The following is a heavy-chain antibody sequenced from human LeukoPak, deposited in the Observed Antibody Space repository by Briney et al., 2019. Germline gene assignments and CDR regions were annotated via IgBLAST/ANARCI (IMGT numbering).Heavy chain of an antibody. CDR2: MNPNSGNT. CDR1: GYTFTSYD. V-gene: IGHV1-8*03. Sequence: ASVKVSCKASGYTFTSYDINWVRQATGQGLEWMGWMNPNSGNTGYAQKFQGRVTITRNTSISTAYMELSSLRSEDTAVYYCARRGGSACPADYYYYYMDVWGKGTTVTVSS. J-gene: IGHJ6*03. CDR3: ARRGGSACPADYYYYYMDV. D-gene: IGHD3-16*01.